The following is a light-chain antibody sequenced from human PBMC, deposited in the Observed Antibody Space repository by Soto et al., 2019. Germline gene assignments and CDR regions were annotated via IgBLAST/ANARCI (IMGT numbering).Light chain of an antibody. CDR2: KAS. J-gene: IGKJ3*01. CDR3: QQYNHYAFT. CDR1: QSISSW. Sequence: DIQMTQSPSTLSASVGDRVTITCRASQSISSWLAWYQQKAGEAPKLLMYKASTLDSGVPSRVSGSGSGTEFSVHISSLQPEDLATYYRQQYNHYAFTVGPGTNVDFK. V-gene: IGKV1-5*03.